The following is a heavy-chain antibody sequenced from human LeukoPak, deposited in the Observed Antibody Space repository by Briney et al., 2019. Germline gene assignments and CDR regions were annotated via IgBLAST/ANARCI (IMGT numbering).Heavy chain of an antibody. CDR2: IWYDGSNK. J-gene: IGHJ3*02. V-gene: IGHV3-33*01. D-gene: IGHD6-19*01. CDR3: ASYSSGWYKNAFDI. Sequence: PGRSLRLSCAASGFTFSSYGMHWVRQAPGKGLEWVAVIWYDGSNKYYADSVKGRFTISRDNSKNTLYLQMNSLRAEDTAVYYCASYSSGWYKNAFDIWGQGTMVTVSS. CDR1: GFTFSSYG.